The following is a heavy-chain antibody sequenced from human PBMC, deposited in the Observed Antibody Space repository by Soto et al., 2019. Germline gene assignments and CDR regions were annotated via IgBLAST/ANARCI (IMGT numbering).Heavy chain of an antibody. D-gene: IGHD2-2*01. CDR2: IIPIFGTA. CDR1: GGTFSSYA. Sequence: QVQLVQSGAEVKKPGSSVKVSCKASGGTFSSYAISWVGQAPGQGLEWMGGIIPIFGTANYAQKFQGRVTITADESTSTAYMKLISLRSEDTAVYYCARGLLVPAAPYSYYYYGMDVWCQGTTITVSS. J-gene: IGHJ6*02. V-gene: IGHV1-69*01. CDR3: ARGLLVPAAPYSYYYYGMDV.